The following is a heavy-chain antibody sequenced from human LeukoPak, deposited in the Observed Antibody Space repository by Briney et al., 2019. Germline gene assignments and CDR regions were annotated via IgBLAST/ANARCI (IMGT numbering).Heavy chain of an antibody. V-gene: IGHV3-30*02. D-gene: IGHD3-22*01. CDR2: IRYDGSNK. Sequence: GGSLRLSCAASGFTFSSYGMHWVRQAPGKGLEWVAFIRYDGSNKYYVDSVKGRFTISRDNSKNTLYLQMNSLRAEDTAVYYCAKEGSITMIVVVSWGQGTLVTVSS. CDR1: GFTFSSYG. CDR3: AKEGSITMIVVVS. J-gene: IGHJ4*02.